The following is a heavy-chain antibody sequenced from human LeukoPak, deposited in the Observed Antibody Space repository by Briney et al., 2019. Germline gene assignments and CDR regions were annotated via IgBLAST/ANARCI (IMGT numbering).Heavy chain of an antibody. CDR2: IIPIFGTA. V-gene: IGHV1-69*13. CDR1: GGTFSSYA. Sequence: SVKVSCKASGGTFSSYAISWVRQAPGQGLEWMGGIIPIFGTANYAQKFQGRVTITADESTSTAYMELSSLRSEDTAVYYCARARLVQSYYYYYMDVWGKGTTVTVSS. D-gene: IGHD6-6*01. CDR3: ARARLVQSYYYYYMDV. J-gene: IGHJ6*03.